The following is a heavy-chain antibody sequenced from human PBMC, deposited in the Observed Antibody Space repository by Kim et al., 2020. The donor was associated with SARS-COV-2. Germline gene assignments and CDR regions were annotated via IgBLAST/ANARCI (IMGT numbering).Heavy chain of an antibody. CDR3: ARDHSLDC. V-gene: IGHV3-72*01. J-gene: IGHJ4*02. Sequence: GGSLRLSCAASGFTLSSHYMDWVRQAPGKGLEWVGRSRNKANSYTTEYAASVKGRFTISRDDSKNSLYLQMTSLKAEDTAVYYCARDHSLDCWGRGTLVT. CDR1: GFTLSSHY. CDR2: SRNKANSYTT.